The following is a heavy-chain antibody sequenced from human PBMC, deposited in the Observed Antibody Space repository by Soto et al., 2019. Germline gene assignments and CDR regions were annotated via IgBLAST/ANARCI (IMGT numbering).Heavy chain of an antibody. CDR1: GFTFSSYG. J-gene: IGHJ4*03. D-gene: IGHD3-10*01. CDR3: AKSGEHYYGSGSYPCY. V-gene: IGHV3-30*18. CDR2: ISYDGSNK. Sequence: QVQLVESGGGVVQPGRSLRLSCAASGFTFSSYGMHWVRQAPGKGLEWVAVISYDGSNKYYADSVKGRFTISRDNSKNMLYLQMNSLRAADTAVYYCAKSGEHYYGSGSYPCYWAHGTLVTVSS.